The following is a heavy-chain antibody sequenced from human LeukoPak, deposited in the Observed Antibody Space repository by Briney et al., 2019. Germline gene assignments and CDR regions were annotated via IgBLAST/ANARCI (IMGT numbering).Heavy chain of an antibody. D-gene: IGHD4-17*01. CDR3: ARSVANYGYYVRWFDP. Sequence: KTSETLSLTCAVYGGSFSGYYWSWIRQPPGKGLEWIGEINHSGSTNYNPSLKSRVTISVDTSKNQFSLKLSSVTAADTAVYYCARSVANYGYYVRWFDPWGQGTLVTVSS. V-gene: IGHV4-34*01. CDR1: GGSFSGYY. CDR2: INHSGST. J-gene: IGHJ5*02.